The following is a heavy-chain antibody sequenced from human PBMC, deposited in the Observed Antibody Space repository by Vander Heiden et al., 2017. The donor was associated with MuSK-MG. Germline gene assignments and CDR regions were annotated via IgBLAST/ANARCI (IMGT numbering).Heavy chain of an antibody. V-gene: IGHV2-5*02. CDR1: GFSLNTSGVG. J-gene: IGHJ4*02. Sequence: QITLKESGPTLVKPTQTLTLTCTFSGFSLNTSGVGVGWIRQPPGKALEWLALIYWDDDKRYSPSLKSRLTITKDTSKNQVVLTMTNMDPVDTATYYCAHSSTRDYGDYQPFGDWGQGTLVTVSS. D-gene: IGHD4-17*01. CDR2: IYWDDDK. CDR3: AHSSTRDYGDYQPFGD.